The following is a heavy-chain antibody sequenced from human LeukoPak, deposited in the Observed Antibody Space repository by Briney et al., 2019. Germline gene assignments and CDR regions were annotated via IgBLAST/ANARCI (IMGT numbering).Heavy chain of an antibody. CDR2: IRYDGSNK. Sequence: PGGSLRLSCAASGFTFSSYGMDWVRQAPGKGLEWVAFIRYDGSNKYYADSVKGRFTIPRDNSKNTLYLQMNSLRAEDTAVYYCAKLYEQLAYYYYYMDVWGKGTTVTVSS. J-gene: IGHJ6*03. CDR1: GFTFSSYG. V-gene: IGHV3-30*02. D-gene: IGHD6-6*01. CDR3: AKLYEQLAYYYYYMDV.